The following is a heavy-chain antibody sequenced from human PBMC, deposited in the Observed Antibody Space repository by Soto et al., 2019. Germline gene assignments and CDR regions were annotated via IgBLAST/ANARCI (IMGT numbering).Heavy chain of an antibody. D-gene: IGHD6-13*01. Sequence: SETLSLTCTVSGGSMRNYFRTWIRQPPGKGLEWIGYIHYSGTTSFFPSYNPSLRSRVTISEDTSKNQFSLKLLSVTTADTAVYFCAAGEASSRNLAPYYLDFWGQGTLVTVSS. CDR1: GGSMRNYF. J-gene: IGHJ4*02. CDR3: AAGEASSRNLAPYYLDF. CDR2: IHYSGTT. V-gene: IGHV4-59*13.